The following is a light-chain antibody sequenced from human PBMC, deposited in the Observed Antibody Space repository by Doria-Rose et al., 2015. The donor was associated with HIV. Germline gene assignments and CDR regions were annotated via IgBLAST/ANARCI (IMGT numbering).Light chain of an antibody. V-gene: IGKV1-39*01. CDR1: QSISSY. CDR3: QQSYSTPRT. J-gene: IGKJ1*01. Sequence: TQSPSSLSASVGDGVTITCRASQSISSYLNWYQQKPGKAPKLLIYAASSLQSGVPSRFSGSGSGTDFTLTISSLQPEDFATYYCQQSYSTPRTFGQGTKVEIK. CDR2: AAS.